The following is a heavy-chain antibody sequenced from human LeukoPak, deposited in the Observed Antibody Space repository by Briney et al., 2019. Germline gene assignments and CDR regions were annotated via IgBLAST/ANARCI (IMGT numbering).Heavy chain of an antibody. CDR3: ASDHSGWLGLGY. Sequence: SETLSLTCTVSNVSISSGSHYWNWIRQPAGKGLEWIGRIYAGGRGNCNPSLRSRVTISVDTSKNQFSLRLSSVTATDTGVYYCASDHSGWLGLGYWGQGTLVSVSS. CDR2: IYAGGRG. D-gene: IGHD6-19*01. V-gene: IGHV4-61*02. J-gene: IGHJ4*02. CDR1: NVSISSGSHY.